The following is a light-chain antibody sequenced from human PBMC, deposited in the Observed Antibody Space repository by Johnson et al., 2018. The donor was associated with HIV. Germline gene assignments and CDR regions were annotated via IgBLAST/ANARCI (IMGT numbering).Light chain of an antibody. CDR2: EDY. CDR1: SSNIENYF. V-gene: IGLV1-51*02. Sequence: VLTQPPSVSAAPGQRVNISCSGHSSNIENYFVSWYQQLPGAAPRLLIYEDYKRPSGIPDRFSGSKSGASATLGITGLQTRDEADYYCGVWDASLSPHYVFGTGTTITVL. CDR3: GVWDASLSPHYV. J-gene: IGLJ1*01.